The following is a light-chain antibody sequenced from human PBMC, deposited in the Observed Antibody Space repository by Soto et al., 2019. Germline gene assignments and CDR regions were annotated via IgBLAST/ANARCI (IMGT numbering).Light chain of an antibody. Sequence: DIQMTQSPSSLSASVGDRVTITCRASQAIYNYLAWYQQKPGKVPTLLISAASTLRSGVPSRFSGSGSGTDFTLTISSLQPEDVATYYCQKFSAVPTFGGGTKVEI. CDR2: AAS. CDR1: QAIYNY. CDR3: QKFSAVPT. V-gene: IGKV1-27*01. J-gene: IGKJ4*01.